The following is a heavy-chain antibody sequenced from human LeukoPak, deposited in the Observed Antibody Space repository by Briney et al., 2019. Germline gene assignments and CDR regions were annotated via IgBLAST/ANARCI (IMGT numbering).Heavy chain of an antibody. V-gene: IGHV3-74*01. CDR2: INSDGSST. CDR3: ATDGIEGVTVFDY. D-gene: IGHD1-26*01. CDR1: GFTFSSYW. J-gene: IGHJ4*02. Sequence: GSLRLSCAASGFTFSSYWMHLVRQAPGKGLVWVSRINSDGSSTSYADSVKGRFTISRDNAKNTLYLQMNSLRAEDTAVYYCATDGIEGVTVFDYWGQGTLVTVSS.